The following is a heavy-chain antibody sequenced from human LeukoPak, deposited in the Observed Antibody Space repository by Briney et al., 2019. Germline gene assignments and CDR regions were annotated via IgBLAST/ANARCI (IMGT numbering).Heavy chain of an antibody. CDR1: GGSISSGGYC. V-gene: IGHV4-30-2*01. CDR2: IYHSGST. Sequence: SETLSLTCAVSGGSISSGGYCWSWIRQPPGKGLEWIGYIYHSGSTYYNPSLKSRVTISVDRSKNQFSLKLSSVTAADTAVYYCARVKVYNYGHGAYFDYWGQGTLVTVSS. J-gene: IGHJ4*02. D-gene: IGHD5-18*01. CDR3: ARVKVYNYGHGAYFDY.